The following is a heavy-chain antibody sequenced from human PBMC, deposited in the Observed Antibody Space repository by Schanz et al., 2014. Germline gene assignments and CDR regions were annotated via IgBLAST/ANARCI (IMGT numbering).Heavy chain of an antibody. J-gene: IGHJ5*02. Sequence: QGHLVQSGAEVKEPGASVQVSCKASGYVFTAYYMHWVRQAPGQGLEWMGRINPNSGGTNFAQKFQGRVTMTRDTSISTVYMELSRLKSDDTAVYYCAREGTVIRGLSGWFDPWGQGTLVTVSS. D-gene: IGHD3-10*01. V-gene: IGHV1-2*06. CDR3: AREGTVIRGLSGWFDP. CDR1: GYVFTAYY. CDR2: INPNSGGT.